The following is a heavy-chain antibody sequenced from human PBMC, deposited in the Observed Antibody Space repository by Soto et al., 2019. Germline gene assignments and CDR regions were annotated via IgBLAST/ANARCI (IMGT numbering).Heavy chain of an antibody. CDR3: AKDRMVRGLDGMDV. Sequence: GGSLRLSCAASGFTFSSYGMRWARQAPGKGLEWVSAISGSGGRTYYADSVKGRFTISRDNSKNTLYLQMNSLRAEDTAVYYCAKDRMVRGLDGMDVWGQRTTVTVAS. D-gene: IGHD3-10*01. V-gene: IGHV3-23*01. J-gene: IGHJ6*02. CDR1: GFTFSSYG. CDR2: ISGSGGRT.